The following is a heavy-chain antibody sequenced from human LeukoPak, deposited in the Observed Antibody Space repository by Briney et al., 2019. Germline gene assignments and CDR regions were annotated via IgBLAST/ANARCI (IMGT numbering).Heavy chain of an antibody. V-gene: IGHV4-39*07. CDR1: GGSISSYY. CDR2: IYYSGST. CDR3: ARGRAIQRI. J-gene: IGHJ4*02. D-gene: IGHD5-18*01. Sequence: SETLSLTCTVSGGSISSYYWSWIRQPPGKGLEWIGSIYYSGSTYYNPSLKSRVTISVDTSKNQFSLKLSSVTAADTAVYYCARGRAIQRIWGQGTLVTVSS.